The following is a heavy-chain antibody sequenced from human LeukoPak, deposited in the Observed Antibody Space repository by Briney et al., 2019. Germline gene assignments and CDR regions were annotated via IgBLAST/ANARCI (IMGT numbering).Heavy chain of an antibody. CDR1: GGTFSSYV. CDR2: IIPIFGTA. J-gene: IGHJ4*02. V-gene: IGHV1-69*05. CDR3: AREPYGGNPNFDY. D-gene: IGHD4-23*01. Sequence: SVKVSCKASGGTFSSYVISWVRQAPGLGLEWMGRIIPIFGTANYAQKFQGRVTITTDESTSTAYMELSSLRSEDTAVYYCAREPYGGNPNFDYWGQGTLVTVSS.